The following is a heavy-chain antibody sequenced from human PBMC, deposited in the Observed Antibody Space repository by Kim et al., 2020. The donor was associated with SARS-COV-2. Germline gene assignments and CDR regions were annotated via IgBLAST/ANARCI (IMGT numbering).Heavy chain of an antibody. D-gene: IGHD3-10*01. V-gene: IGHV1-69*13. J-gene: IGHJ6*02. CDR1: GGNFKNYP. Sequence: ASVKVSCKASGGNFKNYPISWVRQAPGQGLEWLGGIIPLSGITDNAQKFRGRLTITAHESTNTAYMELSSLRSDDTAVYYCARDSDFGSGSYYNGQSYGMDLWGQWTTVIISS. CDR2: IIPLSGIT. CDR3: ARDSDFGSGSYYNGQSYGMDL.